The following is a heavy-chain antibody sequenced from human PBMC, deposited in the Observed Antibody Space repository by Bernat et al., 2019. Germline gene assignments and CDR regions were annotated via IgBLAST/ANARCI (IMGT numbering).Heavy chain of an antibody. D-gene: IGHD3-10*01. V-gene: IGHV3-15*07. CDR3: TRAPRGYVDY. J-gene: IGHJ4*02. CDR2: ITSKTDGGTT. Sequence: EVQLVESGGDLVTPGGSLRLSCAASGFTFSNAWMNWVRQAPGKGLEWVGRITSKTDGGTTNYAAPVKGRFTISRDNLKNTLYLQMNSLKTEDTAVYYCTRAPRGYVDYWGQGTLVTVSS. CDR1: GFTFSNAW.